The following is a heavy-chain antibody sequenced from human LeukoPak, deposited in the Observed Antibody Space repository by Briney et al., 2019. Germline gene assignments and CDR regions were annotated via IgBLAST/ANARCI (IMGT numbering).Heavy chain of an antibody. CDR3: ARGPYSYDSSGAFDI. CDR2: IYYSGST. J-gene: IGHJ3*02. V-gene: IGHV4-59*08. Sequence: SETLSLTCTVSGGSISSYYWGWIRQPPGKGLEWIGCIYYSGSTNYNPSFKSRVTISVDTSKNQFSLKLSSVTAADTAVYFCARGPYSYDSSGAFDIWGQGTTVTVSS. CDR1: GGSISSYY. D-gene: IGHD3-22*01.